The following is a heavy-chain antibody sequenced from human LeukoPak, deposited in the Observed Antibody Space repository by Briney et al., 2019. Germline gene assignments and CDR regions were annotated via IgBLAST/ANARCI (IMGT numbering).Heavy chain of an antibody. J-gene: IGHJ6*03. CDR3: ARDGLGGSYSSPSYYYYYYMDV. D-gene: IGHD1-26*01. CDR1: GGSISSGSYY. Sequence: PSETLSLTCTVSGGSISSGSYYWSWIRQPAGKGLEWVGRIYTSGSTNYNPSLKSRVTISVDTSKNQFSLKLSSVTAADTAVYYCARDGLGGSYSSPSYYYYYYMDVWGKGTTVTVSS. V-gene: IGHV4-61*02. CDR2: IYTSGST.